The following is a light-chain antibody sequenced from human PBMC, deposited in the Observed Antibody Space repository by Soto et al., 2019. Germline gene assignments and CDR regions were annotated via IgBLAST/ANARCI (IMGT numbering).Light chain of an antibody. J-gene: IGLJ1*01. Sequence: QSALTQSPSASGSPGQSVTISCTGTSSDIGGYNSVSWYQQHPGKAPKVMIYDVSKRPSGVPDSFSGSKSGNTASLTVSAIQAEDEADYYCSSYTDRNNLVFGTGTKLTVL. CDR3: SSYTDRNNLV. CDR1: SSDIGGYNS. V-gene: IGLV2-8*01. CDR2: DVS.